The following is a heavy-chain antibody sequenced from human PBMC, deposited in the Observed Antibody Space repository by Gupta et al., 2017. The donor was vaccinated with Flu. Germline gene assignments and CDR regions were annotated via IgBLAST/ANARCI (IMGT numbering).Heavy chain of an antibody. CDR1: SIRNDEW. CDR3: TRTDAGWYAFDI. V-gene: IGHV4-28*01. J-gene: IGHJ3*02. Sequence: SIRNDEWWGLIRQSPVKELERIGYIHYRGNTYEKSSLKSRLSMSVDTSKKQFSLKLRSVTAEDTAMYYWTRTDAGWYAFDIWGRVTMVKVS. D-gene: IGHD6-19*01. CDR2: IHYRGNT.